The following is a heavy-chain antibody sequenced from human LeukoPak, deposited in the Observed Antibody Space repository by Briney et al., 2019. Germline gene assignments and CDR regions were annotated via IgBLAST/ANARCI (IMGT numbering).Heavy chain of an antibody. CDR3: ATIKRGSIYGYFDF. D-gene: IGHD5-18*01. Sequence: PSETLSLTCTASGGSISSHYWSWIRQPPGKGLEWIAYLLDSVNTKDNPSLQSRLTLSADTSKNQFSLRLSSVTAADTAVYYCATIKRGSIYGYFDFWGQGIKVTVSS. CDR2: LLDSVNT. J-gene: IGHJ4*02. CDR1: GGSISSHY. V-gene: IGHV4-59*11.